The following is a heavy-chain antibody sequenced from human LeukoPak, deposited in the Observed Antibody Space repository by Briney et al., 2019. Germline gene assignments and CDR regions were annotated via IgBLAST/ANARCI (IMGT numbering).Heavy chain of an antibody. CDR2: IYSGGST. J-gene: IGHJ4*02. CDR1: GFSVSNNY. CDR3: ARDQASSSSSPY. D-gene: IGHD2-2*01. V-gene: IGHV3-66*01. Sequence: GGSLRLSCAASGFSVSNNYMSWVRQAPGKGLEWVSVIYSGGSTFYADSVKGRFTISRDNSKNTLYLQMNSLRAEDTAVYYCARDQASSSSSPYWGQGALVTVSS.